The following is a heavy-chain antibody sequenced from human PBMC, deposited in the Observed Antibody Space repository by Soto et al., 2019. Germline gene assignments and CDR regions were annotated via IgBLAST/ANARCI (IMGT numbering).Heavy chain of an antibody. CDR2: ISYHGRNK. CDR1: GFTFISYG. V-gene: IGHV3-30*03. D-gene: IGHD1-1*01. CDR3: VRDASRGNEWARYVDL. J-gene: IGHJ2*01. Sequence: PGRPLRLSWAASGFTFISYGIHWIRQAPGKGLEWVAVISYHGRNKYYADSVKGRFTISRDNSKNTLNLQMNSLRAEDTAVYYCVRDASRGNEWARYVDLWGRGTLVTVS.